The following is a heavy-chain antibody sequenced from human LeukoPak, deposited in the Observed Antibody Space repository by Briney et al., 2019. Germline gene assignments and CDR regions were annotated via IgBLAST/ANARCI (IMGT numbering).Heavy chain of an antibody. CDR1: GFTFSSHA. V-gene: IGHV3-7*03. J-gene: IGHJ6*02. D-gene: IGHD2-2*02. Sequence: GGSLRLSCVGSGFTFSSHAMSWVRQAPGKGLEWVANIKQDGSEKYYVDSVKGRFTISRDNAKNSLYLQMNSLRAEDTAVYYCARGLYCSSTSCYNYYYYGMDVWGQGTTVTVSS. CDR3: ARGLYCSSTSCYNYYYYGMDV. CDR2: IKQDGSEK.